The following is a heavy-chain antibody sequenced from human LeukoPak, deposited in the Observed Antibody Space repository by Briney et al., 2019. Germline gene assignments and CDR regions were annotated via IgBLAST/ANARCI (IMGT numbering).Heavy chain of an antibody. CDR3: AKDPFFDY. Sequence: GGSLRLSCAASGFTFSSYAMTWVRQAPGKGLEWVSGINGSGGRTYYAVSVKGRFTISRDNSKNTLCLQMNSLRAEDTAIYYCAKDPFFDYWGQGTLVTVSS. V-gene: IGHV3-23*01. J-gene: IGHJ4*02. CDR2: INGSGGRT. CDR1: GFTFSSYA.